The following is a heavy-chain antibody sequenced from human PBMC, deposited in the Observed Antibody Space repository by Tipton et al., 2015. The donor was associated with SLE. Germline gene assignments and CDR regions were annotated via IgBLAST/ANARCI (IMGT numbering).Heavy chain of an antibody. CDR2: IYSSGST. J-gene: IGHJ4*02. Sequence: TLSLTCTVSGGSISSGSYYWSWIRQPAGKGLEWIGYIYSSGSTNYSPSLKSRVTISVDTSKNQFSLKLNSVTAADTALYYCAAYYYDTSGVFDFWGQGTLVTVSS. CDR3: AAYYYDTSGVFDF. D-gene: IGHD3-22*01. V-gene: IGHV4-61*10. CDR1: GGSISSGSYY.